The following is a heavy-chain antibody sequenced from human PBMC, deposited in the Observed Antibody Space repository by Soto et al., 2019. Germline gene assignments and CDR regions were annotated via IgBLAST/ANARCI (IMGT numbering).Heavy chain of an antibody. CDR3: ARGPTVGDI. CDR2: IRVKNGNT. Sequence: QVQLVQSGGEVKKPGASVKVSCKASGYTFNSYGISWVRQAPGQGLEWMGWIRVKNGNTNYAQNFQGRFTMTTHTSTSTANMELRSLRSNDTAVYYCARGPTVGDIRGRGTMATV. J-gene: IGHJ3*02. D-gene: IGHD2-21*02. CDR1: GYTFNSYG. V-gene: IGHV1-18*01.